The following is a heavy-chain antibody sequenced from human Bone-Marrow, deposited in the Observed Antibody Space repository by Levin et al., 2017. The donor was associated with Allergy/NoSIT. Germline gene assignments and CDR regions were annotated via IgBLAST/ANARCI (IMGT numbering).Heavy chain of an antibody. Sequence: SETLSLTCTVSGGSVSSGSYYWSWIRQPPGKGLEWIGYIYYSGSTNYNPSLKSRVTISVDTSKNQFSLKLSSVTAADTAVYYCARSLMWNPGFDYWGQGTLVTVSS. CDR3: ARSLMWNPGFDY. J-gene: IGHJ4*02. CDR1: GGSVSSGSYY. CDR2: IYYSGST. V-gene: IGHV4-61*01. D-gene: IGHD1-1*01.